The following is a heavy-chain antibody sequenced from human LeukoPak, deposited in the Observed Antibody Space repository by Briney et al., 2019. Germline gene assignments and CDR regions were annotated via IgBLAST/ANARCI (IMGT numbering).Heavy chain of an antibody. Sequence: GGSLRLSCAASGFTFSNYAMHWVRQAPGKGLEWVAVISYDGSNKYYADSVKGRFTISRDNSKNTLYLQMNSLRPEDTAVYYCARDPGGFHFDYWGQGTLVTVSS. D-gene: IGHD1-14*01. CDR2: ISYDGSNK. CDR1: GFTFSNYA. J-gene: IGHJ4*02. CDR3: ARDPGGFHFDY. V-gene: IGHV3-30-3*01.